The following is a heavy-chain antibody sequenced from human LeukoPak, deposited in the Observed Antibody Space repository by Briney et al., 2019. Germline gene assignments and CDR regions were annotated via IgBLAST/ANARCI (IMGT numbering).Heavy chain of an antibody. Sequence: PGGSLRLSCAASGFTFDDYAMHWVRQAPGKGLEWVSGISWNSGSIGYADSVKGRFTISRDNAKNSPYLQMNSLRAEDTALYYCAKDIGITMVRGVILGAFDIWGQGTMVTVSS. CDR2: ISWNSGSI. D-gene: IGHD3-10*01. CDR3: AKDIGITMVRGVILGAFDI. CDR1: GFTFDDYA. V-gene: IGHV3-9*01. J-gene: IGHJ3*02.